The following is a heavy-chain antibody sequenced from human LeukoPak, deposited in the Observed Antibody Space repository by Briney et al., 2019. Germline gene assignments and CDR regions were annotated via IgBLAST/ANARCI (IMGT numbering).Heavy chain of an antibody. J-gene: IGHJ2*01. CDR2: INHSGST. CDR1: GGSFSGYY. D-gene: IGHD5-18*01. Sequence: ASETLSLTCAVYGGSFSGYYWSWIRQPPGKGLEWIGEINHSGSTNYNPSLKSRVTISVDTSKNQFSLKLSSVTAADTAVYYCARFGVDPRCSYGRRNFDLWGRGTLVTVSS. CDR3: ARFGVDPRCSYGRRNFDL. V-gene: IGHV4-34*01.